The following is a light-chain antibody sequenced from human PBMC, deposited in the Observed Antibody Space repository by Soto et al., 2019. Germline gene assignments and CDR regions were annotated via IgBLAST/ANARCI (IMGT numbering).Light chain of an antibody. Sequence: ELVLTQSPVALSLSSGERATLSCRASQSVSSTLLTWYQQKPGQAPRLLIYGVSSRATGIQGRLSGSGSGTGFTLTISRVEPEAFAVYFCQHYGDCSWTFGQGSRVESK. CDR3: QHYGDCSWT. CDR2: GVS. V-gene: IGKV3-20*01. J-gene: IGKJ1*01. CDR1: QSVSSTL.